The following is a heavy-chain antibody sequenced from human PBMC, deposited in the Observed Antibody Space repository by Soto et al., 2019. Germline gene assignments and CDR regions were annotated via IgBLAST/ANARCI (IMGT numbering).Heavy chain of an antibody. CDR3: ARDSPFDASSGYLEY. D-gene: IGHD3-22*01. J-gene: IGHJ4*02. CDR2: IKQDGSEK. Sequence: PGGSLRLSCAPSGFMFGNYWMSWVRQAPGKGLEWVANIKQDGSEKYYVDSVKGRFTISRDNAKNSLYLQVTSLRADDTAFYYCARDSPFDASSGYLEYWGQGTLVTVSS. CDR1: GFMFGNYW. V-gene: IGHV3-7*01.